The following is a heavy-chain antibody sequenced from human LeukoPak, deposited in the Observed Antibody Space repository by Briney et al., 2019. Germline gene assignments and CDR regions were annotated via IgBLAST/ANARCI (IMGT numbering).Heavy chain of an antibody. V-gene: IGHV4-31*03. Sequence: SETLSLTCTVSGGSISSGGYYWSWIRQHPRKGLEWIGYIYYSGSTYYNPSLKSRVTISVDTSKNQFSLKLSSVTAADTAVYYCARGLPARPGSLRYYFDYWGQGTLVTVSS. CDR2: IYYSGST. CDR1: GGSISSGGYY. D-gene: IGHD6-6*01. CDR3: ARGLPARPGSLRYYFDY. J-gene: IGHJ4*02.